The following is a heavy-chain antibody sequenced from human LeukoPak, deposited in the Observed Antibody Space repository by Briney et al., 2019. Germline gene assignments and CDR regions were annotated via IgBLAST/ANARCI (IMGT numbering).Heavy chain of an antibody. Sequence: SETLSLTCTVSGGSISSYYWSWIRQPPRKGLEWIGYIYYSGSTNYNPSLKSRVTISVDTSKNQFSLKLSSVTAADTAVYYCARHEWIRRGVRGDLGYWGQGTLVTVSS. V-gene: IGHV4-59*08. J-gene: IGHJ4*02. CDR3: ARHEWIRRGVRGDLGY. CDR2: IYYSGST. CDR1: GGSISSYY. D-gene: IGHD3-10*01.